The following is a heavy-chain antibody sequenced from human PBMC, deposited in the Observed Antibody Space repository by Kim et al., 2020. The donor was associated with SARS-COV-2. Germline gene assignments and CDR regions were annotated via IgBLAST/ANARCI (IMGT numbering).Heavy chain of an antibody. D-gene: IGHD3-10*01. CDR3: AGNRFGELLGLFDY. Sequence: GGSLRLSCAASGFTFSSYAMSWVRQAPGKGLEWVSAISGSGGSTYYADSVKGRFTISRDNSKNTLYLQMNSLRAEDTAVYYCAGNRFGELLGLFDYWGQGTLVTVSS. CDR2: ISGSGGST. CDR1: GFTFSSYA. J-gene: IGHJ4*02. V-gene: IGHV3-23*01.